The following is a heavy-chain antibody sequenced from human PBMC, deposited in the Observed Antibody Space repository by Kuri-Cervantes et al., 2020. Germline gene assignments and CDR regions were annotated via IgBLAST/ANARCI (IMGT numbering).Heavy chain of an antibody. J-gene: IGHJ4*02. D-gene: IGHD3-10*01. CDR3: AHRRLWFGVPY. CDR1: GFSLSNARMG. CDR2: IYWDDDK. Sequence: SGPTLVKPPETLTLTCTVSGFSLSNARMGVSWIRQPPGKALEWLALIYWDDDKRYSPSMKSRLTITKDTSKNQVVLTMTNMDPVDTATYYCAHRRLWFGVPYWGQGTLVTVSS. V-gene: IGHV2-5*02.